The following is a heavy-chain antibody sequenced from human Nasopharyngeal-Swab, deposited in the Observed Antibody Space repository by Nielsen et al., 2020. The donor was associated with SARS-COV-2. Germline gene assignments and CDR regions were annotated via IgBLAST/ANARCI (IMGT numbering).Heavy chain of an antibody. CDR2: ISSSSSYT. CDR1: GFTFSSNS. Sequence: GESLKISCAACGFTFSSNSMNSVTQPPGKVEEWVSSISSSSSYTYYADSVKGRFTISRDKAKNSLYLQMNSLRAEDSAVYYCAAPLWFGELTDYWGQGTLVTVSS. CDR3: AAPLWFGELTDY. J-gene: IGHJ4*02. D-gene: IGHD3-10*01. V-gene: IGHV3-21*01.